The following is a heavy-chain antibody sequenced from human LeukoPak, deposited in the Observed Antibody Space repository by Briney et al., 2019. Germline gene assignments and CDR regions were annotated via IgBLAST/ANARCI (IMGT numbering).Heavy chain of an antibody. Sequence: GASVKVSCKASGYTFTSYYMHWVRQAPGQGLEWMRIINPSGGSTSYAQKFQGRVTMTRDMSTSTVYMELSSLRSEDTAVYYCARVDRGTYYYDSSGYYYYYYMDVWGKGTTVTVSS. D-gene: IGHD3-22*01. J-gene: IGHJ6*03. CDR1: GYTFTSYY. V-gene: IGHV1-46*01. CDR3: ARVDRGTYYYDSSGYYYYYYMDV. CDR2: INPSGGST.